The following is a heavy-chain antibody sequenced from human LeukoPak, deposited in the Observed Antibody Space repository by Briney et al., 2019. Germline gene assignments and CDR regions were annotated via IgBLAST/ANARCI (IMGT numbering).Heavy chain of an antibody. CDR3: IRIRTGQHQYGMDV. Sequence: PGGSLRLSCAASGFTFSSYDMHWVRQATGKGLEWVSAIDTVGNTYYDGSVRGRFTISREDAWNSLYLQMNSLRDGGTAVYYCIRIRTGQHQYGMDVWGQGTTVTVSS. V-gene: IGHV3-13*01. CDR2: IDTVGNT. D-gene: IGHD7-27*01. J-gene: IGHJ6*02. CDR1: GFTFSSYD.